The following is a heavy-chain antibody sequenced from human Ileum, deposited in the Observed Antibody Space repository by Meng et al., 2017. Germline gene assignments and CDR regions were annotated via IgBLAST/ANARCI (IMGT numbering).Heavy chain of an antibody. CDR1: GFTFSSHW. J-gene: IGHJ4*02. Sequence: VQRVEAGGGLVGPGGSLRLSCAASGFTFSSHWMNWVRQAPGKGLVWVSRINTDGSTTTYADSVKGRFTISRDNAKNTVFLQMNSLRAEDTAVYYCVGMTVGWGQGTLVTVSS. D-gene: IGHD3-22*01. V-gene: IGHV3-74*03. CDR2: INTDGSTT. CDR3: VGMTVG.